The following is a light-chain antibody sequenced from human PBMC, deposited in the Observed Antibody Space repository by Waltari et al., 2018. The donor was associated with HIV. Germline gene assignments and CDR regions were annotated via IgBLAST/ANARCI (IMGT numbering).Light chain of an antibody. CDR1: NRTIGFYSL. J-gene: IGLJ3*02. V-gene: IGLV2-14*01. Sequence: QSALTQPASVSGSPGQSLTLSCTATNRTIGFYSLVSWYRQYPGKAPHLIIYGVTSRPSGVSSRFSGSKSGNTASLTISGLHVDDEADYYCSSYTSGDTVLFGGGTKLTVL. CDR2: GVT. CDR3: SSYTSGDTVL.